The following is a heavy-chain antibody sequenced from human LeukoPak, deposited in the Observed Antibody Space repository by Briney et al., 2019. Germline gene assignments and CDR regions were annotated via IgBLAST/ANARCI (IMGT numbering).Heavy chain of an antibody. CDR1: GFTVSSNS. J-gene: IGHJ6*03. CDR3: ARDGASSWYPYYYMDV. Sequence: PGGSLRLSCTVSGFTVSSNSMSWVRQAPGKGLEWVSSISSSSSYIYYADSVKGRFTISRDNAKNSLYLQMNSLRAEDTAVYYCARDGASSWYPYYYMDVWGKGTTVTVSS. D-gene: IGHD6-13*01. CDR2: ISSSSSYI. V-gene: IGHV3-21*01.